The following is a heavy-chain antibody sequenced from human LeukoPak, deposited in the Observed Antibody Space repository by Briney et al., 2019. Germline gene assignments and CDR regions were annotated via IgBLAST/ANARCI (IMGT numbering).Heavy chain of an antibody. Sequence: GESLKISCTGSGYKFTNYWIGWVRQMPGKGLEWMGIIYPADSDTRYNPSFQGQVTISADRSFATAYLQWSSLKASDTAMYYCARLLSHGYGPNRYFDYWGQGTLVTVSS. V-gene: IGHV5-51*01. CDR2: IYPADSDT. J-gene: IGHJ4*02. CDR1: GYKFTNYW. CDR3: ARLLSHGYGPNRYFDY. D-gene: IGHD5-18*01.